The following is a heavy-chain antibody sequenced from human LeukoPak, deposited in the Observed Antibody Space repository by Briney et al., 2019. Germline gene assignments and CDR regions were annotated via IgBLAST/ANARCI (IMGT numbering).Heavy chain of an antibody. CDR3: AELGITMIGGA. CDR1: GFTVSSNS. V-gene: IGHV3-53*01. Sequence: GGSLRLSCTVSGFTVSSNSMSWVRQAPGKGLEWVSFIYSGGNTHYSDSVKGRFTISRDNSKNTLYLQMNSLRAEDTAVYYCAELGITMIGGAWGKGTTVTISS. J-gene: IGHJ6*04. CDR2: IYSGGNT. D-gene: IGHD3-10*02.